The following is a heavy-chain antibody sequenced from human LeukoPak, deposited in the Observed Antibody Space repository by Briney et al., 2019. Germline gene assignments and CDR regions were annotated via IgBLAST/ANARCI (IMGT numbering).Heavy chain of an antibody. CDR3: ARAHGSGSYSRPFDY. D-gene: IGHD3-10*01. CDR2: IYYSGST. J-gene: IGHJ4*02. V-gene: IGHV4-59*01. CDR1: GGSISSYY. Sequence: SETLSLTCTVSGGSISSYYWSWIRQPPGKGLEWIGYIYYSGSTNYNPSLKSRVTISVDTSKNQFSLKLSSVTAADTAVYYCARAHGSGSYSRPFDYWGQGTLVTVSS.